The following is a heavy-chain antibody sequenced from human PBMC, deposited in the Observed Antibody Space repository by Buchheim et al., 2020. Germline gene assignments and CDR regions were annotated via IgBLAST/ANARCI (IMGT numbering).Heavy chain of an antibody. CDR1: GYSFISFA. V-gene: IGHV1-3*01. CDR3: ARTFPFDY. Sequence: QVQLVQSGAEVRKPEASMKISCKASGYSFISFAIHWVRQAPGQGLEWLGWVNAGNGNTGYSQNFQGRVSITADKTASPAFMELKSLTSEDTAVYYCARTFPFDYWGQGTL. CDR2: VNAGNGNT. D-gene: IGHD3-3*02. J-gene: IGHJ4*02.